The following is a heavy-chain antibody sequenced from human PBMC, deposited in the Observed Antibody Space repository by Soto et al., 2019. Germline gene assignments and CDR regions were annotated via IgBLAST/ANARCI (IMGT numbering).Heavy chain of an antibody. Sequence: PSETLSLTCTVSGGSISSGDYYWSWIRQPPGKGLEWIGYIYYSGSTYYNPSLKSRVTISVDTSKNQFSLKLSSVTAADTAVYYCARAPYYYDSRGYYATDYWGQGTLLTVSS. D-gene: IGHD3-22*01. CDR3: ARAPYYYDSRGYYATDY. V-gene: IGHV4-30-4*01. J-gene: IGHJ4*02. CDR2: IYYSGST. CDR1: GGSISSGDYY.